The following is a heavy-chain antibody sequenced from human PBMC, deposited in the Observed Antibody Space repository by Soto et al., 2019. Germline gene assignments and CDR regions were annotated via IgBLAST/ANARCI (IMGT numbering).Heavy chain of an antibody. CDR1: GYTFTSYY. CDR2: INPSGGST. V-gene: IGHV1-46*03. CDR3: ARAMAYYYDSRGYFDAFDI. Sequence: ASVKVSCKASGYTFTSYYMHWVRQAPGQGLEWMGIINPSGGSTSYAQKFQGRVTMTRDTSTSTVYMELSSLRSEDTAVYYCARAMAYYYDSRGYFDAFDIWGQGTMVTVSS. D-gene: IGHD3-22*01. J-gene: IGHJ3*02.